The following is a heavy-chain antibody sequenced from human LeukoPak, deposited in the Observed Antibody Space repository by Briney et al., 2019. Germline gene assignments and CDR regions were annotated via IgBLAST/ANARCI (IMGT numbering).Heavy chain of an antibody. D-gene: IGHD1/OR15-1a*01. CDR3: ARANWAGTMFDY. CDR2: IYYSGST. V-gene: IGHV4-59*01. Sequence: SETLSLTCTVSGGSISSYYGSWIRQPPGKGLEWIGYIYYSGSTNYNPSLKSRVTISVDTSKNQFSLKLSSVTAADTAVYYCARANWAGTMFDYWGQGTLVTVSS. CDR1: GGSISSYY. J-gene: IGHJ4*02.